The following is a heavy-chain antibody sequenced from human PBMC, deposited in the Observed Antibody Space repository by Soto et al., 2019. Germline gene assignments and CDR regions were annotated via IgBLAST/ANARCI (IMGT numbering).Heavy chain of an antibody. CDR3: YICSIVVVVAAFFFDY. D-gene: IGHD2-15*01. CDR1: VYTFTDYY. J-gene: IGHJ4*02. Sequence: ASVKVSCKASVYTFTDYYMHWVLQAAGQGLEGVGWINPNSGGTNYAQKFPGRVTMTSDTSVRTDYMVLRRVRSDAAAVYYCYICSIVVVVAAFFFDYWGQGTLVTVSS. V-gene: IGHV1-2*02. CDR2: INPNSGGT.